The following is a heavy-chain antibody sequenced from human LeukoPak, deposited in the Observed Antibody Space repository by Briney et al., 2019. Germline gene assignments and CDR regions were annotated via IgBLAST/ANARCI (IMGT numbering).Heavy chain of an antibody. D-gene: IGHD3-22*01. CDR1: GGTFSSYA. Sequence: GASVKVSCKASGGTFSSYAISWVRQAPGQGLEWMGRIIPILGIANYAQKFQGRVTITADKSTSTAYMELSSLRSEDTAVYYCAGITQSVYYYDSSGYDYYYGMDVWGQGTTVTVSS. CDR3: AGITQSVYYYDSSGYDYYYGMDV. V-gene: IGHV1-69*04. J-gene: IGHJ6*02. CDR2: IIPILGIA.